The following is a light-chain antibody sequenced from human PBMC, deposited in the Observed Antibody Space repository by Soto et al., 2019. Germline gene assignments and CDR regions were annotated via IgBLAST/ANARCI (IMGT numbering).Light chain of an antibody. CDR1: SSSIRSNS. CDR2: TNS. Sequence: QSVLTQPPSASGTPGQRVTISCSGSSSSIRSNSVNWYQQLPRTAPKVLIYTNSQRPSGVPDRFSGSKSGTSASLAISGLQPEDEADYYCAAWDGSLNVYVFGTGTKVTVL. CDR3: AAWDGSLNVYV. J-gene: IGLJ1*01. V-gene: IGLV1-44*01.